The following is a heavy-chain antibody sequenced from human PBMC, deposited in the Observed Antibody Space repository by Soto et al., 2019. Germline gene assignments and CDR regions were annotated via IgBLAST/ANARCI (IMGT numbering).Heavy chain of an antibody. CDR3: AREMLSSSNYFDY. CDR1: GFTFSSYS. Sequence: GGSLRLSCAASGFTFSSYSMNWVRQAPGKGLEWVSSISSSSYIYYADSVKGRFTISRDNAKNSLYLQMNSLRAEDTAVYYCAREMLSSSNYFDYWGQGTLVTVSS. CDR2: ISSSSYI. J-gene: IGHJ4*02. D-gene: IGHD6-6*01. V-gene: IGHV3-21*01.